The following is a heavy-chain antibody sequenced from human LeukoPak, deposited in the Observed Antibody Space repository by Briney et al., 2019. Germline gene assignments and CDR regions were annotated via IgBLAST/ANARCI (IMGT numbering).Heavy chain of an antibody. CDR2: INTGNGNT. D-gene: IGHD5-18*01. CDR1: GYIFTSYP. J-gene: IGHJ4*02. V-gene: IGHV1-3*04. CDR3: PRDRAMADY. Sequence: ASVKVSCKASGYIFTSYPIHWVRQAPGQRLEWMGWINTGNGNTKYSQRFEGRVTVTTDTSAAAAYMELSSLRSEDTAVYYCPRDRAMADYWGQGTLVTVSS.